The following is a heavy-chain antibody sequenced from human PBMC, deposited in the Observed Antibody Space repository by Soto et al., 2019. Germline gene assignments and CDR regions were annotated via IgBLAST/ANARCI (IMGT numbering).Heavy chain of an antibody. J-gene: IGHJ6*03. Sequence: EVQLVESGGGLVQPGGSLRLSCAASGFTLSSNYMSWVRQAPGKGLEWVSVIYSGGSTYYADSVKGRFTISRDNSKNTLYLQMNSLRAEDTAVYYCARHIAARPHYYYYYYMDVWGKGTTVTVSS. CDR1: GFTLSSNY. CDR2: IYSGGST. CDR3: ARHIAARPHYYYYYYMDV. D-gene: IGHD6-6*01. V-gene: IGHV3-66*04.